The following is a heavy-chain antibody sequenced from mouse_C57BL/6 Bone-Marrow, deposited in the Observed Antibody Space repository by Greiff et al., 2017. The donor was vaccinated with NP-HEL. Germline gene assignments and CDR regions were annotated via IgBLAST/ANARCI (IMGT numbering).Heavy chain of an antibody. V-gene: IGHV1-74*01. J-gene: IGHJ3*01. CDR2: IHPSDSDT. Sequence: QVQLQQPGAELVKPGASVKVSCKASGYTFTSYWMHWVKQRPGQGLEWIGRIHPSDSDTNYNQKFKGKATLTVDKSSSTAYMQLSSLTSEDSAVYYCAISNYDGSSDTAYWGQGTLVTVSA. D-gene: IGHD1-1*01. CDR3: AISNYDGSSDTAY. CDR1: GYTFTSYW.